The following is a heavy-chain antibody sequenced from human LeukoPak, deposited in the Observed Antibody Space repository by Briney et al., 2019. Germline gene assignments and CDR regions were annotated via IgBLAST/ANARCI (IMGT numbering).Heavy chain of an antibody. CDR3: ARAGHYYFDY. J-gene: IGHJ4*02. CDR1: GFTFSSYA. CDR2: LSSSSGHT. D-gene: IGHD3-10*01. V-gene: IGHV3-21*04. Sequence: GGSLRLSCAASGFTFSSYAMNWVRQAPGKGLEWISFLSSSSGHTNSADSVKGRFTISRDNAKNSLYLQMNSLRPEDTAVYYCARAGHYYFDYWGQGTLVTVSS.